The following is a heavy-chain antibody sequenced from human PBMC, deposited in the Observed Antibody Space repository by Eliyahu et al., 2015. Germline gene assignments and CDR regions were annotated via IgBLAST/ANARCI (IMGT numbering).Heavy chain of an antibody. CDR1: GGSISSGGYY. J-gene: IGHJ6*02. CDR2: IYYSGST. Sequence: QVQLQESGPGLVKPSQTLSLTCTVSGGSISSGGYYWSWIRQHPGKGLEWIGYIYYSGSTYYNPSLKSRVTISVDTSKNQFSLKLSSVTAADTAVYYCARDQKLGVTPNYGMDVWGQGTTVTVSS. V-gene: IGHV4-31*03. D-gene: IGHD2-21*02. CDR3: ARDQKLGVTPNYGMDV.